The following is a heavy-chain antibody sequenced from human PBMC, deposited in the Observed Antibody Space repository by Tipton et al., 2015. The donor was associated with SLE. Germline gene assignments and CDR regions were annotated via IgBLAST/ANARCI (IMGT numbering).Heavy chain of an antibody. D-gene: IGHD3-16*02. V-gene: IGHV4-34*01. CDR3: ARHGAIVWDSSNFFAMDV. J-gene: IGHJ6*02. CDR1: GGSFSGYY. CDR2: INHSGST. Sequence: LRLSCAVYGGSFSGYYWSWIRQPPGKGLEWIGEINHSGSTNYNPSLKSRVTISVDTSETQLSLQMTSVTAADAAVYYCARHGAIVWDSSNFFAMDVWGQGTTVTVSS.